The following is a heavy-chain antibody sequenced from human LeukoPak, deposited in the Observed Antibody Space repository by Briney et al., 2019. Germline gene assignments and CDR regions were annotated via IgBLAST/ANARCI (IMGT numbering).Heavy chain of an antibody. CDR1: GYTFTGYY. J-gene: IGHJ4*02. CDR2: INPNSGGT. Sequence: ASVKVSCKASGYTFTGYYMHWVRQAPGQGLEWMGRINPNSGGTNYAQKFQGRVTMTTDTSTSTAYMELRSLRSDDTAVYYCARGLEHDYWGQGTLVTVSS. D-gene: IGHD1/OR15-1a*01. CDR3: ARGLEHDY. V-gene: IGHV1-2*06.